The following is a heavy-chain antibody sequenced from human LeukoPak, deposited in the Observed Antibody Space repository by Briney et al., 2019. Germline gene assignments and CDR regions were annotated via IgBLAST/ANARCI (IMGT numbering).Heavy chain of an antibody. CDR1: GYTFTGYY. CDR2: INPNSGGT. D-gene: IGHD3-22*01. Sequence: ASVKVSCKASGYTFTGYYMHWVRQAPGQGLEWMGWINPNSGGTNYAQKVQGRVTMTRDTSISTAYMELSRLRSDDTAVYYCARGRDSGGYCRDLKRDFDYWGQGTLVTVSS. CDR3: ARGRDSGGYCRDLKRDFDY. J-gene: IGHJ4*02. V-gene: IGHV1-2*02.